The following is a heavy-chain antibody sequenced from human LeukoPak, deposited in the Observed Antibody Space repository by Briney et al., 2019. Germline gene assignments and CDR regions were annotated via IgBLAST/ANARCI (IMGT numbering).Heavy chain of an antibody. CDR1: GFTFSGSA. CDR2: IRSTSNSYAT. V-gene: IGHV3-73*01. Sequence: GGSLRLSCAASGFTFSGSAMHWVRQASGKGLEWDGLIRSTSNSYATAYAASVKGRFTISRDDSKNTAYLQMNSLKTEDTAVYYCAGGSGWYSPDYWGQGALVTVSS. J-gene: IGHJ4*02. D-gene: IGHD6-19*01. CDR3: AGGSGWYSPDY.